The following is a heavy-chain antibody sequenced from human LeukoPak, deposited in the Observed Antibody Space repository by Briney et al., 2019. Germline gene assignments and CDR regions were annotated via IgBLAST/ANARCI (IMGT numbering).Heavy chain of an antibody. CDR1: GFTFNSYW. Sequence: GGSLRLSCAASGFTFNSYWMSWVRQAPGRGLEWVANIKQDGSAKYYLDSVKGRFTISRDNAKNSLYLQMNSLRAEDTAVYYCARSYSNSWFGDFDYWGQGTLVTVSS. D-gene: IGHD6-13*01. V-gene: IGHV3-7*05. J-gene: IGHJ4*02. CDR2: IKQDGSAK. CDR3: ARSYSNSWFGDFDY.